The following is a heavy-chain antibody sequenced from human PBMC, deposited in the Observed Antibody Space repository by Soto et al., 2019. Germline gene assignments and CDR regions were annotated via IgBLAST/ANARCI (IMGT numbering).Heavy chain of an antibody. V-gene: IGHV3-23*01. Sequence: GGSLRLSCAASGFTFSSYAMSWVRQAPGKGLKWISSISGSGTSTYYADSVKGRFTISRDNSKNTMYLQMNSLRAEDTALYFCAKKNTPDYGDYVDYWGQGTLVTVSS. D-gene: IGHD4-17*01. J-gene: IGHJ4*02. CDR3: AKKNTPDYGDYVDY. CDR2: ISGSGTST. CDR1: GFTFSSYA.